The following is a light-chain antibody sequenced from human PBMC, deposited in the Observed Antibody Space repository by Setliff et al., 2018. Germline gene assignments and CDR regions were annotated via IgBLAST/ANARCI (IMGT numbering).Light chain of an antibody. J-gene: IGLJ1*01. CDR2: DVT. Sequence: QSALAQPASVSGSPGQSITISCTGTSSDVGGYNYVSWYQQHPGKAPKLMIYDVTKWPSGVSNRFSGSKSGNTASLTISGLQAEDEADYYCCSYAGSSTDVFGTGTKVTVL. CDR1: SSDVGGYNY. CDR3: CSYAGSSTDV. V-gene: IGLV2-23*02.